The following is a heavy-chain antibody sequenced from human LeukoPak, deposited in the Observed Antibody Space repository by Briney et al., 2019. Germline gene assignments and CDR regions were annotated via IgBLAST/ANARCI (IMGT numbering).Heavy chain of an antibody. CDR3: ARANLMAPETLDF. CDR2: IKQDGSEK. J-gene: IGHJ4*02. Sequence: GSLRLSCAASGFTFSNVWMSWVRQAPGKGLEWVANIKQDGSEKNYVDSVKGRFTISRDNAKNSLFLQMNSLRADDTAVYYCARANLMAPETLDFWGQGTLVTVSS. V-gene: IGHV3-7*01. CDR1: GFTFSNVW. D-gene: IGHD2-8*01.